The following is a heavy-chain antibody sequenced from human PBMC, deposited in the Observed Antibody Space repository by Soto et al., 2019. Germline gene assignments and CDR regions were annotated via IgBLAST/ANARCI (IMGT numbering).Heavy chain of an antibody. V-gene: IGHV4-59*01. J-gene: IGHJ5*02. CDR3: ARDRVPYASGSGFDP. D-gene: IGHD3-10*01. CDR2: IYYTGST. Sequence: ETLSLTCTVSGGSISYYYWNWIRQPPGKGLEWIGYIYYTGSTNYNPSLKSRVTISVDTSRNQFSLKLDSVTAADTAVYYCARDRVPYASGSGFDPWGQGTLVTVSS. CDR1: GGSISYYY.